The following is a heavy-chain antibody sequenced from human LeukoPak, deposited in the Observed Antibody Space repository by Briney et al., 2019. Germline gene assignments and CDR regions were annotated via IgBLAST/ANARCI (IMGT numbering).Heavy chain of an antibody. J-gene: IGHJ4*02. CDR1: GGTFSSYA. V-gene: IGHV1-69*13. CDR2: IIPIFGTA. D-gene: IGHD3-3*01. Sequence: ASVKVSCKASGGTFSSYAISWVRQAPGQGLEWMGGIIPIFGTANYAQKFQGRVTITADESTSTAYMELSSLRSEDTAVYYCAKDQSRLRFLEWFPYFDYWGQGTLVTVSS. CDR3: AKDQSRLRFLEWFPYFDY.